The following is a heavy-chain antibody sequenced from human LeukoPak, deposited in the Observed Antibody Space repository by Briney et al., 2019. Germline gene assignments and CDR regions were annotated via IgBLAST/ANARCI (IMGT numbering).Heavy chain of an antibody. J-gene: IGHJ4*02. V-gene: IGHV4-59*12. CDR3: ARGRRITMIVVVIFHPFDY. CDR2: IYYSGST. Sequence: PSETLSLTCTVSGGSISSYYWSWVRQPPGKGLEWIGYIYYSGSTNYNPSLKSRVTISVDTSKNQFSLKLSSVTAADTAVYYCARGRRITMIVVVIFHPFDYWGQGTLVTVSS. D-gene: IGHD3-22*01. CDR1: GGSISSYY.